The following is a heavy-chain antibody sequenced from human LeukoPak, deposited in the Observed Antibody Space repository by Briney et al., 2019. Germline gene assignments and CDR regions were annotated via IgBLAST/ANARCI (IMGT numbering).Heavy chain of an antibody. CDR1: GYSFTSYW. D-gene: IGHD6-19*01. Sequence: GESLKISCKGSGYSFTSYWIGWVRQMPGKGLEWMGIIYPGDSDTRYSPSFQGQVTISADKSISTAYLQWSSLKASDTAMYYCASRATPYSSGWYDAFDIWGQGTMVTVSS. J-gene: IGHJ3*02. V-gene: IGHV5-51*01. CDR3: ASRATPYSSGWYDAFDI. CDR2: IYPGDSDT.